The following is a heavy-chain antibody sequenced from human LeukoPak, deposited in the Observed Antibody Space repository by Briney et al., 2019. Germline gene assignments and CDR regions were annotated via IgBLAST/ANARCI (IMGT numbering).Heavy chain of an antibody. Sequence: GGSLRLSCAASGFTFDDYGMSWVRQGPGKGLEWVSGINWNGGRTGYADSVKGRFTISRDNAKNSLYLQMNSLRAEDTAVYYCARNGLAASGYFDYWGQGTLVSVSS. V-gene: IGHV3-20*04. CDR3: ARNGLAASGYFDY. CDR1: GFTFDDYG. D-gene: IGHD2-15*01. CDR2: INWNGGRT. J-gene: IGHJ4*02.